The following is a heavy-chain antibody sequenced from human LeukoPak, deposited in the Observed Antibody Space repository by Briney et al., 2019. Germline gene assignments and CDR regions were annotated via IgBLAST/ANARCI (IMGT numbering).Heavy chain of an antibody. J-gene: IGHJ3*02. CDR1: GGTFSSYA. CDR2: IIPISGIA. V-gene: IGHV1-69*04. Sequence: SVKVSRRASGGTFSSYAISWVRQAPGQGLEWMGRIIPISGIANYAQKFQGRVTITADKSTSTAYMELSSLRSEDTAVYYCARFRGWSNDAFDIWGQGTMVTVSS. CDR3: ARFRGWSNDAFDI. D-gene: IGHD2-15*01.